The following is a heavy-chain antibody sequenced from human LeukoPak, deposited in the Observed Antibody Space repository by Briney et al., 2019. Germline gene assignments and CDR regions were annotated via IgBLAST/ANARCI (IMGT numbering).Heavy chain of an antibody. D-gene: IGHD1-26*01. Sequence: SQTLSLTCAISGDSVSSNSVGWNWIRQSPSRGLEWLGRTYYRSKWYNDYAVSVKSRITTNPDTSKNQFSLHLNSVTPEDTAVYYCAGSASYFGYWGQGTLVTVSS. CDR1: GDSVSSNSVG. CDR2: TYYRSKWYN. J-gene: IGHJ4*02. CDR3: AGSASYFGY. V-gene: IGHV6-1*01.